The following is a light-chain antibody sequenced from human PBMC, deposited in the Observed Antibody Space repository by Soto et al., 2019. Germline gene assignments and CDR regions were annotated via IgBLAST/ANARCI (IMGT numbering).Light chain of an antibody. J-gene: IGKJ4*01. CDR2: WAS. CDR3: QRYYNTPLT. CDR1: QSLLYRSTNKNY. Sequence: DILMTQSPESLTVSVGERATISCKSSQSLLYRSTNKNYLAWYQQKPGQPPKLLIYWASTRESGVPDRFSGSGSGTDFTLTSNNVQAEDVAVYYCQRYYNTPLTFGGGTRVEIK. V-gene: IGKV4-1*01.